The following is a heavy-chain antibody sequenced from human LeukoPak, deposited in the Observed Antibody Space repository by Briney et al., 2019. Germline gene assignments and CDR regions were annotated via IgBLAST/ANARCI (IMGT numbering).Heavy chain of an antibody. J-gene: IGHJ6*03. CDR2: IRYDGSNK. V-gene: IGHV3-30*02. CDR3: AKDKKGVGATTAGLYYYYMDV. Sequence: GGSLRLSCAASGFTFSSYGMHWVRQAPGKGLEWVAFIRYDGSNKYYADSVKGRFTISRDNSKNTLYLQMNSLRAEDTAVYYCAKDKKGVGATTAGLYYYYMDVWGKGTTVTVSS. D-gene: IGHD1-26*01. CDR1: GFTFSSYG.